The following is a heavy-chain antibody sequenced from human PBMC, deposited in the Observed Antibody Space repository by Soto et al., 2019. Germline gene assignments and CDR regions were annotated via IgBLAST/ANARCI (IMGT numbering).Heavy chain of an antibody. D-gene: IGHD3-3*01. CDR1: GGSISSGDYY. CDR2: IYYSGST. V-gene: IGHV4-30-4*01. CDR3: ARALKSQFDEDYWSGSPVNRFAP. Sequence: SETLSLTCTVSGGSISSGDYYWSWIRQPPGKGLDWIGYIYYSGSTYYNPSLKSRVTISVDTSKNQFSLKLSSVTAADTAVYYCARALKSQFDEDYWSGSPVNRFAPWGQRTFVTVSS. J-gene: IGHJ5*02.